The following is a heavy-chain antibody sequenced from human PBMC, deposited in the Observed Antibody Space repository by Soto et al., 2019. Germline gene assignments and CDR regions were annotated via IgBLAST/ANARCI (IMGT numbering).Heavy chain of an antibody. Sequence: PGGSLRLSCAASGFTFSSYSMNWVRQAPGKGLEWVSYISSSSSTIYYADSVKGRFTISRDNAKNSLYLQMNSLRAEDTAVYYCARDRLGPSARLVLRLSWFDPWGQGTLVTVSS. CDR2: ISSSSSTI. CDR3: ARDRLGPSARLVLRLSWFDP. V-gene: IGHV3-48*01. J-gene: IGHJ5*02. CDR1: GFTFSSYS. D-gene: IGHD6-6*01.